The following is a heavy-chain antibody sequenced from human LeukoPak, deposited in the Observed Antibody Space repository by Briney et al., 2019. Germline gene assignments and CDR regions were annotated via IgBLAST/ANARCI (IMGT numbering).Heavy chain of an antibody. CDR2: IYYSGST. J-gene: IGHJ6*03. CDR3: ARVGYSYGSPSGYYYMDV. D-gene: IGHD5-18*01. CDR1: GGSISSYY. V-gene: IGHV4-59*01. Sequence: SETLSLTCTVSGGSISSYYWSWIRQPPGKGLEWIGYIYYSGSTNYNPSLTSRVTISVDTSKNQFSLKLSSVTAADTAVYYCARVGYSYGSPSGYYYMDVWGKGTTVTVSS.